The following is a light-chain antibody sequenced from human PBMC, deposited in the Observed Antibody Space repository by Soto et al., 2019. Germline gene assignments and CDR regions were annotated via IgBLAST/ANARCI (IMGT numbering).Light chain of an antibody. Sequence: DIQMTQSPSTLSGSVGDRVTITCRASQTISSWLAWYQQKPGKAPKLLIYAASFLQSGVPSRFSGSGSGTDFSLTISFLQSEDFATYYCQHYYSYPYTFGQGTTLE. CDR1: QTISSW. CDR2: AAS. CDR3: QHYYSYPYT. J-gene: IGKJ2*01. V-gene: IGKV1-5*01.